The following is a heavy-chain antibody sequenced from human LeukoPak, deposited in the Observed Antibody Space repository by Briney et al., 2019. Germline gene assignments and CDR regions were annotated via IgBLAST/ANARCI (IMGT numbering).Heavy chain of an antibody. V-gene: IGHV1-2*02. CDR3: ARQMGGSPAPPDY. J-gene: IGHJ4*02. Sequence: ASVKVSCKASGYKFTGYYIHWVRQAPGQGLEWVGWIHPNSGGTNYAQKFLGRVIMTRDTSISTSYMELSRLTSDDTAVYFCARQMGGSPAPPDYWGQGTLVTVSS. CDR1: GYKFTGYY. CDR2: IHPNSGGT. D-gene: IGHD1-26*01.